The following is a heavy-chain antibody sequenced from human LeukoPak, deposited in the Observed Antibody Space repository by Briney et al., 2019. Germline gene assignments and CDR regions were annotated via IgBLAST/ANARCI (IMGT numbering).Heavy chain of an antibody. Sequence: GGSLRLPCAASGFTFSSYWTHWVRQAPGKGLVWVSRINSDGSSITYADSVKGRFTISRDNAKNTLYLQMNSLRVEDTAVYYCAREGRVSGYDFDCWGQGTLVTVSS. CDR3: AREGRVSGYDFDC. CDR2: INSDGSSI. J-gene: IGHJ4*02. CDR1: GFTFSSYW. V-gene: IGHV3-74*03. D-gene: IGHD5-12*01.